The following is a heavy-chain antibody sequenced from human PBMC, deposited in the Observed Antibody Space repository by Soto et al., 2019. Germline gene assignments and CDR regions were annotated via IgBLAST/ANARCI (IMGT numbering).Heavy chain of an antibody. CDR1: GFTFSSYY. V-gene: IGHV3-74*01. D-gene: IGHD3-22*01. Sequence: AGGSLRLSCAASGFTFSSYYMHWVRQAPGKGLVWVSRINGDGSSTTYADSVKGRFTISRDNAKNTLYLQMNSLRAEDTAVYYCAREVMESSGYYEDYWGQGTLVTVSS. CDR3: AREVMESSGYYEDY. CDR2: INGDGSST. J-gene: IGHJ4*02.